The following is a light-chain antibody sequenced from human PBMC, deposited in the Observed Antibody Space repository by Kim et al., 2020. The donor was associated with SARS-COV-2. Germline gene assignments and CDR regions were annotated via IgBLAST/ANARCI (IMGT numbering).Light chain of an antibody. CDR1: QSVGSY. CDR2: DAS. V-gene: IGKV3-11*01. Sequence: EIVLTQSPATVSLSPGERATLSCRASQSVGSYLAWYQQKPGQAPRLLIYDASNRATGIPARFSGSGSGTDFTLTISSLEPEDFAVYYCQQRSNWPPSLTFGGGTKLEI. J-gene: IGKJ4*01. CDR3: QQRSNWPPSLT.